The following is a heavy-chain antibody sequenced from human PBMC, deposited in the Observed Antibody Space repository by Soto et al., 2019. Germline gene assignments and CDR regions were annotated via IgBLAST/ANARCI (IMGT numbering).Heavy chain of an antibody. V-gene: IGHV1-3*01. D-gene: IGHD3-10*01. CDR3: ARENPQQAGSYYDS. J-gene: IGHJ5*01. CDR1: GYTFTAYS. CDR2: VTAGKGNT. Sequence: QVQLVQPGAEVKEPGASVKVSCKASGYTFTAYSIHWVRQAPGQRFEWMGWVTAGKGNTDYSQKFQGRVTITRDTYASTAYMELYSLRSEDTAVYSCARENPQQAGSYYDSWGQGTLVTVS.